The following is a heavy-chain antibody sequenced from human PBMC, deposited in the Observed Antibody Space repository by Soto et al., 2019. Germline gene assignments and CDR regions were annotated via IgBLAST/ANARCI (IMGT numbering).Heavy chain of an antibody. D-gene: IGHD1-7*01. CDR2: IAYDGSNK. Sequence: QVQLMESGGGVVQPGRSLRLSCAASGFTFSSYGMHWVRQAPGKGLEWVAVIAYDGSNKYYADSVKGRFTISRDNSKNTLYLQMNSLRVEDTAVYYCAKGLELLFGWYFDLWGRGTLVTVSS. CDR1: GFTFSSYG. J-gene: IGHJ2*01. V-gene: IGHV3-30*18. CDR3: AKGLELLFGWYFDL.